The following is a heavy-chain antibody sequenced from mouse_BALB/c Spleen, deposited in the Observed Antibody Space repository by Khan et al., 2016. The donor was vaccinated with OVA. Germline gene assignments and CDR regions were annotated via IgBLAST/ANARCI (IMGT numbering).Heavy chain of an antibody. J-gene: IGHJ4*01. Sequence: KQSPGKVLKWMGWINTYTGEPTYADDFKGRFAFSLETSATTAYLQINNLKNEDTATYFCARPPYFSYTLDYWGQGTSVTVSS. D-gene: IGHD2-10*01. CDR3: ARPPYFSYTLDY. V-gene: IGHV9-3-1*01. CDR2: INTYTGEP.